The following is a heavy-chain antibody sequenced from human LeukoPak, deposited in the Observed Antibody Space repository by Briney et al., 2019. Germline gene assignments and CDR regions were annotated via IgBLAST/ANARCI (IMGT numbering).Heavy chain of an antibody. D-gene: IGHD6-13*01. Sequence: SETLSLTCTVSGGSISSGVYYWNWIRQLPGKGLEWIGYIYYSGSTYYNPSLKSRVTISVDTSKNQFSLRLSSVTAADTAVYYCATSDSSTWYNFDYWGQGTLVTVSS. CDR3: ATSDSSTWYNFDY. CDR1: GGSISSGVYY. V-gene: IGHV4-31*03. CDR2: IYYSGST. J-gene: IGHJ4*02.